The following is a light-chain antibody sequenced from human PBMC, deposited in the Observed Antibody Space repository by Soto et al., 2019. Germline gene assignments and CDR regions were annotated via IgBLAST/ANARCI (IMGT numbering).Light chain of an antibody. J-gene: IGLJ1*01. V-gene: IGLV2-14*01. CDR2: DVS. CDR1: SSDVGGYNY. CDR3: SSYTSSSPYV. Sequence: QSALTQPASVSGSPGQSITISCTGTSSDVGGYNYVSWYQQHPGKAPKLMIYDVSNRPSGVSNRFSGSKPGNTASLTISGLQAEDEADYYCSSYTSSSPYVSGTGTKLTVL.